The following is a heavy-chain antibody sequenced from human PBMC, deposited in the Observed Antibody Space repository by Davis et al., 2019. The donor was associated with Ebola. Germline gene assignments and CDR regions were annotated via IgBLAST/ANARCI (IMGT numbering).Heavy chain of an antibody. D-gene: IGHD1-14*01. CDR1: GGSFSGYY. J-gene: IGHJ5*02. V-gene: IGHV4-34*01. CDR3: ARSRGITWFDP. CDR2: INHSGST. Sequence: SETLSLTCAVYGGSFSGYYWSWLRQPPGKGLEWIGEINHSGSTNYNPSLKSRVTISVDTSKNQFSLKLSSVTAADTAVYYCARSRGITWFDPWGQGTLVTVSS.